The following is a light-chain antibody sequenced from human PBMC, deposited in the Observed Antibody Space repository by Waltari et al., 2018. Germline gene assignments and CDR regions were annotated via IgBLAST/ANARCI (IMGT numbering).Light chain of an antibody. V-gene: IGKV3-20*01. J-gene: IGKJ1*01. CDR3: QQYGSSPQT. CDR1: QSVGSKY. Sequence: EIVLTQSPGTLSLSPGERVTLSCRTSQSVGSKYLAWYQQKLGQAPRLLIYDGSSRATGIPDRFSGSGSGTDFTLTISRLEPEDFAVYYCQQYGSSPQTFGQGTRMEIK. CDR2: DGS.